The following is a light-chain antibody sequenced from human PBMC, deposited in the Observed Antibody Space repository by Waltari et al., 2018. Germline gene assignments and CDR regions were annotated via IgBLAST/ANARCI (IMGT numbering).Light chain of an antibody. Sequence: DIVMTQSPDSLAVSLGERATINCKSSQSVLYSSNNDRNYLAWYQQKPGQPPKLLFYWASTREAGVPDRFRGSGSETDFTLTISSRQAEDVAVYFCQQYYSTPLTFGGGTKVEIK. CDR3: QQYYSTPLT. CDR1: QSVLYSSNNDRNY. CDR2: WAS. J-gene: IGKJ4*01. V-gene: IGKV4-1*01.